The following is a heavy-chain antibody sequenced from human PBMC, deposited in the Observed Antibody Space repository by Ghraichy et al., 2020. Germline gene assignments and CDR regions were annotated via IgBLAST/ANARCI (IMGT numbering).Heavy chain of an antibody. Sequence: SETLSLTCTVSGGSISSYYWSWIRQPPGKGLEWIGYIYYSGSTNYNPSLKSRVTISADTSKNQFSLKLSSVTAADTAVYYCARDLGATTEYWGQGTLVTVSS. CDR1: GGSISSYY. V-gene: IGHV4-59*01. CDR2: IYYSGST. D-gene: IGHD1-26*01. CDR3: ARDLGATTEY. J-gene: IGHJ4*02.